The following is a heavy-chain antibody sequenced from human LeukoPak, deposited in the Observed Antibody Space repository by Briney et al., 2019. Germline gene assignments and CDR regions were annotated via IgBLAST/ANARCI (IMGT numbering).Heavy chain of an antibody. D-gene: IGHD3-10*01. J-gene: IGHJ6*02. Sequence: SETLSLTCTVSGGTISSYYWSWIRQPAGKGLEWIGRIYTSGSTSYNSSLKSRVTMSVDTSKNQFSLKLSSVTAADTAVYYCARQIIIRGVMGYYGMDVWGQGTTVTVSS. CDR2: IYTSGST. V-gene: IGHV4-4*07. CDR3: ARQIIIRGVMGYYGMDV. CDR1: GGTISSYY.